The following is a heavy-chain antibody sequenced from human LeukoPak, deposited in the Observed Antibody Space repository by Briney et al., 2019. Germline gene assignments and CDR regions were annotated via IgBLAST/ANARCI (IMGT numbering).Heavy chain of an antibody. CDR1: RYTFTSYY. CDR3: ASQGVFDYYYYMDV. D-gene: IGHD2-8*01. V-gene: IGHV1-46*01. Sequence: GASVKVSCKASRYTFTSYYMHWVRQAPGQGLEWMGIINPSGGSTSYAQKFQGRVTMTRDTSISTAYMELSRLRSDDTAVYYCASQGVFDYYYYMDVWGKGTTVTISS. CDR2: INPSGGST. J-gene: IGHJ6*03.